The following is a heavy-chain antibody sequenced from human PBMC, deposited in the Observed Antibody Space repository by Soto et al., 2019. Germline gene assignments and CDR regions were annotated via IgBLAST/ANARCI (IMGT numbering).Heavy chain of an antibody. D-gene: IGHD6-6*01. CDR3: ASSIAARPSYYYGMDV. CDR2: INAGNGNT. CDR1: GHTFTSYA. Sequence: ASVKVSFKASGHTFTSYAMHWVRQAPGQRLEWMGWINAGNGNTKYSQKFQGRVTITRDTSASTAYMELSSLRSEDTAVYYCASSIAARPSYYYGMDVWGQGTTVTVSS. V-gene: IGHV1-3*01. J-gene: IGHJ6*02.